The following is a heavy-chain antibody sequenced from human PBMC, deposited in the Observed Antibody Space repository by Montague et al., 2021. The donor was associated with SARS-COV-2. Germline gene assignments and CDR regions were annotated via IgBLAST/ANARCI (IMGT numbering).Heavy chain of an antibody. V-gene: IGHV4-61*02. CDR3: ARGVDTGVVTVTGGFDS. CDR1: GGSISSGSYY. J-gene: IGHJ4*02. D-gene: IGHD5-18*01. Sequence: TLSLTCTVSGGSISSGSYYWNWIRQPAGKGLEWIGRIYTSGSTNYSPSLKSRVTISVDTSKNQFSLKLSSVTAADTAVYYCARGVDTGVVTVTGGFDSWGQGTLVIVSS. CDR2: IYTSGST.